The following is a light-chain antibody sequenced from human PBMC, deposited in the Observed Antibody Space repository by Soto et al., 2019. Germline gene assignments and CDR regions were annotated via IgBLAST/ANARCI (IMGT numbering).Light chain of an antibody. V-gene: IGKV3-20*01. CDR3: QQYGRSLT. Sequence: EIVLTQSPATLSLSPGERATLSCRASQSVSSDYLAWYQQKPGQAPRLLIYGASSRATGIPDRFSGSGSGTDFALTISRLEPEDFAVYYCQQYGRSLTFGGGTNVDI. J-gene: IGKJ4*01. CDR2: GAS. CDR1: QSVSSDY.